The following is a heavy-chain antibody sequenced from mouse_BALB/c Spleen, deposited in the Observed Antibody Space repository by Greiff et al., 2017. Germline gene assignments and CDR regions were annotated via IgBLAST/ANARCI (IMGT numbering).Heavy chain of an antibody. CDR3: AVYDGSY. CDR2: IDPANGNT. J-gene: IGHJ3*01. D-gene: IGHD2-12*01. V-gene: IGHV14-3*02. Sequence: VQLKESGAELVKPGASVKLSCTASGFNIKDTYMHWVKQRPEQGLEWIGRIDPANGNTKYDPKFQGKATITADTSSNTAYLQLSSLTSEDTAVYYCAVYDGSYWGQGTLVTVSA. CDR1: GFNIKDTY.